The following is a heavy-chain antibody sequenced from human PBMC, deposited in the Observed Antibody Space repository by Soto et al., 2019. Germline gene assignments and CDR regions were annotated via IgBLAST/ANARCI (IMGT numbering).Heavy chain of an antibody. D-gene: IGHD5-18*01. CDR2: IIPRSATT. Sequence: SVKVSCKASGDTFSTYTITWMRQAPGQGLEWMGGIIPRSATTKYAQKFQGRVTMTRDTSTSTVYMELSSLRSEDTAVYYCARVYPSDTRYGYVRHNWFAPWGQGTLVTVSS. J-gene: IGHJ5*02. V-gene: IGHV1-69*05. CDR1: GDTFSTYT. CDR3: ARVYPSDTRYGYVRHNWFAP.